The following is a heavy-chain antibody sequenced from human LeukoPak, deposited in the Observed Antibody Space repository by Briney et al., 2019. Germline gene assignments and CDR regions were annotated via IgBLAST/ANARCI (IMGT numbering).Heavy chain of an antibody. CDR2: ISSSSSYT. CDR1: GFTFSDYY. D-gene: IGHD3-9*01. J-gene: IGHJ6*04. Sequence: PGGFLRLSCAASGFTFSDYYMSWIRQAPGKGLEWVSYISSSSSYTNYADSVKGRFTISRDNAKNSLYLQMNSLRAEDTALYYCARDWPAVLRYFDWVPYYYYGMDVWGKGTTVTVSS. V-gene: IGHV3-11*06. CDR3: ARDWPAVLRYFDWVPYYYYGMDV.